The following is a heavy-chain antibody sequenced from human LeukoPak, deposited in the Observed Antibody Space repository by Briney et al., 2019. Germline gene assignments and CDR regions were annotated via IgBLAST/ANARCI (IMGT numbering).Heavy chain of an antibody. CDR2: IYYSGST. CDR1: GGSISSYY. D-gene: IGHD5-24*01. CDR3: ARMRDGYNYDYYFDY. V-gene: IGHV4-59*01. Sequence: SETLSLTXTVPGGSISSYYWSWIRQPPGKGLEWIGYIYYSGSTNYNPSLKSRVTISVDTSKNQFSLKLSSVTAADTAVYYCARMRDGYNYDYYFDYWGQGTLVTVSS. J-gene: IGHJ4*02.